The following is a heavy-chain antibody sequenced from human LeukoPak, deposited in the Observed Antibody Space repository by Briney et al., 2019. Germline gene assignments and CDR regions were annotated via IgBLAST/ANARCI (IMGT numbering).Heavy chain of an antibody. V-gene: IGHV3-21*04. Sequence: GGSLRLSCAASGFTFSTYSMNWVRQAPGKGLEWVSTITSSSSHIYYADSVKGRFTISRDNAKNSLYLQMNSLRVEDTAVYYCAKAPTGYVPGDWGQGTLVTVSS. CDR2: ITSSSSHI. CDR3: AKAPTGYVPGD. CDR1: GFTFSTYS. D-gene: IGHD3-9*01. J-gene: IGHJ4*02.